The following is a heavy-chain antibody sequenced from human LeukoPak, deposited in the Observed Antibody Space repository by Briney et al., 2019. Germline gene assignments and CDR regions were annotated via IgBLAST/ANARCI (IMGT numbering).Heavy chain of an antibody. V-gene: IGHV4-59*01. CDR2: ISYSGST. D-gene: IGHD5-18*01. CDR1: GGSISSYY. Sequence: SETLSLTCTVSGGSISSYYWSWIRQPPGKGLEWIGYISYSGSTNYNPSLKSRVTISVETSKNQFSLKLSSVTAADTAVYYCATTGYRGFDIWGQGTMVTVST. J-gene: IGHJ3*02. CDR3: ATTGYRGFDI.